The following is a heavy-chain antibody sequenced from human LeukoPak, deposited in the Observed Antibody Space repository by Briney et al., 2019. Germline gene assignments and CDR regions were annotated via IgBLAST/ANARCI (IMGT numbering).Heavy chain of an antibody. CDR2: IYYSGST. CDR1: GGSISSGGYY. CDR3: ARVASGVGYNWFDP. Sequence: SETLSLTCTVSGGSISSGGYYWSWIRQHPGKGLEWIGYIYYSGSTYYNPSLKSRVTISVDTSKNQFSLKLSSVTAADTAVYYCARVASGVGYNWFDPWGQGTLVTVSS. J-gene: IGHJ5*02. V-gene: IGHV4-31*03. D-gene: IGHD2-15*01.